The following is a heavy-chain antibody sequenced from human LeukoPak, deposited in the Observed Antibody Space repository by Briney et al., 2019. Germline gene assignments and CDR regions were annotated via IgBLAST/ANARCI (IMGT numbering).Heavy chain of an antibody. D-gene: IGHD5-12*01. CDR3: ARDEMATTPGAFDI. V-gene: IGHV4-59*01. CDR2: IYYSGST. J-gene: IGHJ3*02. Sequence: SETLSLTCTVSGGSISSYYWSWIRQPPGKGLEWIGYIYYSGSTNYNPSLKSRVTISVDTSKNQFSLKLSSVTAADTAVYYCARDEMATTPGAFDIWGQGTMVTVSS. CDR1: GGSISSYY.